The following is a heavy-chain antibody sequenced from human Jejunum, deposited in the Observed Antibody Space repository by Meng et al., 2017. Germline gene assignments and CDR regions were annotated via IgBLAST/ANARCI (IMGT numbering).Heavy chain of an antibody. CDR2: IYSSSAYI. J-gene: IGHJ6*01. D-gene: IGHD7-27*01. CDR1: GFTVSDYS. Sequence: GESLKISCAASGFTVSDYSVTWVRQVSGKGLEWVASIYSSSAYIYYADSVKGRFTISRDDANNSLHLQMNSLRPEDTAVYYCARPTSDWGSFYFYGMDVWGRGTTVTCSS. CDR3: ARPTSDWGSFYFYGMDV. V-gene: IGHV3-21*01.